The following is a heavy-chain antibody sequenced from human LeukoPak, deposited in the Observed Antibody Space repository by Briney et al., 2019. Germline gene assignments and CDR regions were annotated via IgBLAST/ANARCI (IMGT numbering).Heavy chain of an antibody. Sequence: PGGSLRLSCAASGFTFSRHWMHWVRQAPGKGLVWVSRINSDGSSTSYADSVKGRFTISRDNAKNTLYLQMNSLRAEDTAVYYCAPQQTYSPYNWFDPWGQGTLVTVSS. CDR3: APQQTYSPYNWFDP. V-gene: IGHV3-74*01. CDR2: INSDGSST. CDR1: GFTFSRHW. J-gene: IGHJ5*02. D-gene: IGHD5-12*01.